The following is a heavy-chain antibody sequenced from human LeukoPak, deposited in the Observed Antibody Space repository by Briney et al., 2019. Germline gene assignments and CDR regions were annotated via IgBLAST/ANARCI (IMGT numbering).Heavy chain of an antibody. Sequence: SGRSLRLSCAASGFTFSSYAMHWVRQAPGKGLEWVAVISYDGSNKYHADSVQGRFTISRDNSKNTLFLQMNSLRAEDTAVYYCARDHDILTGAREGYFDYWGQGTLVTVSS. D-gene: IGHD3-9*01. J-gene: IGHJ4*02. CDR3: ARDHDILTGAREGYFDY. CDR1: GFTFSSYA. CDR2: ISYDGSNK. V-gene: IGHV3-30-3*01.